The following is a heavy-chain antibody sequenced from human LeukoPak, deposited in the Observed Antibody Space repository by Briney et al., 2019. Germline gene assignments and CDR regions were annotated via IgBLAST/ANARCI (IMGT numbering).Heavy chain of an antibody. Sequence: GGSLRLSCAASGFTFSSYWMSWVRQAPGKGLEWVANIKQDGSEKYYVDSVKGRFTISRANSKNTLYLQMTSLTADDTAMYYCARGSTPYSTSSWFDYWGRGTLVTVSS. V-gene: IGHV3-7*01. CDR2: IKQDGSEK. CDR3: ARGSTPYSTSSWFDY. D-gene: IGHD6-6*01. CDR1: GFTFSSYW. J-gene: IGHJ4*02.